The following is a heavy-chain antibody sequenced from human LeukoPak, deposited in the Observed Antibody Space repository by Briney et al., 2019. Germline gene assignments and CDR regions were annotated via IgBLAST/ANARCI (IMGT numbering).Heavy chain of an antibody. CDR1: GFTFSSDA. CDR2: ISNHGTT. D-gene: IGHD3-3*01. V-gene: IGHV3-53*01. J-gene: IGHJ4*02. CDR3: ARDNTISGHYEVGY. Sequence: GGSLRLSCAASGFTFSSDAMSWVRQAPGKGLEWVSVISNHGTTYYADSVKGRFSISRDNSKNTVFLQMNSLRAEDTAVYYCARDNTISGHYEVGYWGQGTLVTVSS.